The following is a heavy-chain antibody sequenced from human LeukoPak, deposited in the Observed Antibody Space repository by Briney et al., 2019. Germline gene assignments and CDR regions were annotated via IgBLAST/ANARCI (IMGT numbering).Heavy chain of an antibody. V-gene: IGHV1-2*02. D-gene: IGHD5-12*01. CDR1: GYTFTGYY. CDR3: AKDPFDYDYPFDI. Sequence: GASVKVSCKASGYTFTGYYMHWVRQAPGQGLEWMGWINPNSGGTNYAQKFQGRVTMTRDTSISTAYMELSRLRSDDTAVYYCAKDPFDYDYPFDIWGQGTMVSVSS. J-gene: IGHJ3*02. CDR2: INPNSGGT.